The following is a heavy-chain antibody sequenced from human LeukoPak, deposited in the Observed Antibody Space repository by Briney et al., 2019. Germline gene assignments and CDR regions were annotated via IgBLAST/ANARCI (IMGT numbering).Heavy chain of an antibody. CDR3: ARDLSAWSSWRRSDAFDI. Sequence: ASVKVSCKASGYTFTSYGISWVRQAPGQGVEWMGWISAYNGNTNYAQKRQGRVTMTTDTSTSTAYMELRSLRSDDTAVYYCARDLSAWSSWRRSDAFDIWGQGTMVTVSS. V-gene: IGHV1-18*01. CDR2: ISAYNGNT. D-gene: IGHD6-13*01. CDR1: GYTFTSYG. J-gene: IGHJ3*02.